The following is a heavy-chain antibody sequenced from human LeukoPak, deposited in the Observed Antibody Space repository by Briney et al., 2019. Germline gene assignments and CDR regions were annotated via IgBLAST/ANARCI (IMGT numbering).Heavy chain of an antibody. D-gene: IGHD1-26*01. CDR1: GFSFSSKF. J-gene: IGHJ4*02. CDR2: IDTGGYT. CDR3: AKDWAYSGNYYYFDH. V-gene: IGHV3-66*02. Sequence: GGSLRLSCATSGFSFSSKFLNWVRQAPGKGLQYVSSIDTGGYTYYADSVKGRFTISRDNSKNTLYLQMNSLGAEDTAVYYCAKDWAYSGNYYYFDHWGQGTQVTVSS.